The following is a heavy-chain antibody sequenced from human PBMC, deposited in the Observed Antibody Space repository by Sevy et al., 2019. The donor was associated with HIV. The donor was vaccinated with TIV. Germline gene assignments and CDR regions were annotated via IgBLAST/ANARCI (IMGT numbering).Heavy chain of an antibody. V-gene: IGHV3-72*01. Sequence: GGSLRLSCAASGFTFSDHYMEWVRQAPGKGLEWVGRIRNKADSYTTEYAASVKGRFTISREDSKNSLYLLMNSLKTDDTALYYCATHAGIAAAGRVFDYWGQGTLVTVSS. D-gene: IGHD6-13*01. J-gene: IGHJ4*02. CDR3: ATHAGIAAAGRVFDY. CDR1: GFTFSDHY. CDR2: IRNKADSYTT.